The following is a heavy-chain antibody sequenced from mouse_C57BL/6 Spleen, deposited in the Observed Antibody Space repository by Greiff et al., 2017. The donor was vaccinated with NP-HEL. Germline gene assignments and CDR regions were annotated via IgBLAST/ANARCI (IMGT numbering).Heavy chain of an antibody. CDR2: INPSTGGT. J-gene: IGHJ3*01. CDR3: AREEGSSSCAY. CDR1: GYSFTGYY. D-gene: IGHD1-1*01. V-gene: IGHV1-42*01. Sequence: VQLQQSGPELVKPGASVKISCKASGYSFTGYYMNWVKQSPEKSLEWIGEINPSTGGTTYNQKFKAKATLTVDKSSSTAYMQLKSLTSEDSAVYYCAREEGSSSCAYWGQGTLVTVSA.